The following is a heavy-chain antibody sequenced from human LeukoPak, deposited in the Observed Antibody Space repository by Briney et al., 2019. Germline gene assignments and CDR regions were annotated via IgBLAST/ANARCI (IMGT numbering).Heavy chain of an antibody. CDR2: ISGSGGST. Sequence: PGGSLRLSCAASGFTFSSYAMSWVRQAPGKGLEWVSAISGSGGSTYYADSVKGRFTISRDNSKNTLYLQMNNLRPEDTAVYYCARFNWGGDYFDYWGQGTLVTVSS. CDR1: GFTFSSYA. V-gene: IGHV3-23*01. CDR3: ARFNWGGDYFDY. J-gene: IGHJ4*02. D-gene: IGHD7-27*01.